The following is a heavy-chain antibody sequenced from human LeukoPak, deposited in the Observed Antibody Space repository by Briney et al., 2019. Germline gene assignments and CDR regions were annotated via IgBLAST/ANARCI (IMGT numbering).Heavy chain of an antibody. CDR2: INPSGGST. Sequence: GASVKVSCKASGYTFTSYYMHWVRQAPGQGLEWMGIINPSGGSTSYAQKFQGRVTMTRDTSTSTVYMELSSLRSEDTAVYYCAVLEYYYDSSGYYSAEPAVDYWGQGTLVTVSS. CDR1: GYTFTSYY. D-gene: IGHD3-22*01. CDR3: AVLEYYYDSSGYYSAEPAVDY. J-gene: IGHJ4*02. V-gene: IGHV1-46*01.